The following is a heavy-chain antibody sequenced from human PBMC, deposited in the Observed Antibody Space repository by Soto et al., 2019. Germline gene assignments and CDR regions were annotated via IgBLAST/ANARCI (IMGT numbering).Heavy chain of an antibody. CDR2: INSDGSST. CDR1: GFTFSSYW. V-gene: IGHV3-74*01. CDR3: AISTVAGPFDY. Sequence: LRLSCAASGFTFSSYWMHWVRQAPGKGLVWVSRINSDGSSTSYADSVKGRFTISRDNAKNTLYLQMNSLRAEDTAVYYCAISTVAGPFDYWGQGTLVTVSS. J-gene: IGHJ4*02. D-gene: IGHD6-19*01.